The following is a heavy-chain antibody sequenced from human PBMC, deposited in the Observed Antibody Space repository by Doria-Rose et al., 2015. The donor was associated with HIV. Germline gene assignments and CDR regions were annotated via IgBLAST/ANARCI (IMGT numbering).Heavy chain of an antibody. CDR3: AGLSGYEPPDHYYGLDG. V-gene: IGHV3-33*01. D-gene: IGHD5-12*01. CDR1: GFDFSRYG. CDR2: IWYDGRNA. Sequence: VQLVETGGGVVQPGRSLRLSCAASGFDFSRYGMHWVRQAPGKGLEWVALIWYDGRNAHYRDSVKGRFTISRDNSKNTQFLQMNRLRVEDTAVYYCAGLSGYEPPDHYYGLDGWGPGTRVTVSS. J-gene: IGHJ6*02.